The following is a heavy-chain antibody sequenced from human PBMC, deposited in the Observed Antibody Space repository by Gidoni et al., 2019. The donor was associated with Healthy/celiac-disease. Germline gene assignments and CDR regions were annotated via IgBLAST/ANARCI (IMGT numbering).Heavy chain of an antibody. V-gene: IGHV5-51*01. CDR3: ARPMQRYCSGGSCYEAGAFDI. D-gene: IGHD2-15*01. CDR2: IYPGDSDT. CDR1: GYSFTSYW. Sequence: EVQLVQSGAEVKKPGESLKISCKGSGYSFTSYWIGWVRQMPGKGLEWMGLIYPGDSDTRYSPSFQGQVTISADKSISTAYLQWSSLKASDTAMYYCARPMQRYCSGGSCYEAGAFDIWGQGTMVTVSS. J-gene: IGHJ3*02.